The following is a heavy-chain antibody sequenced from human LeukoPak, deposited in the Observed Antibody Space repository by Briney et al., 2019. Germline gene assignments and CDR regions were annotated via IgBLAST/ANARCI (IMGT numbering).Heavy chain of an antibody. D-gene: IGHD3-10*01. V-gene: IGHV4-34*01. Sequence: PSETLSLTCAVYGGSFSGDNWCWICQPPGQGLEWMGEINHSGSTGYNPSLKSRVTISINTSKNQFSLKLSSVTAADTAVFYCARRVWFGESSHWSFDLWGRGTLVTVSS. CDR3: ARRVWFGESSHWSFDL. CDR2: INHSGST. CDR1: GGSFSGDN. J-gene: IGHJ2*01.